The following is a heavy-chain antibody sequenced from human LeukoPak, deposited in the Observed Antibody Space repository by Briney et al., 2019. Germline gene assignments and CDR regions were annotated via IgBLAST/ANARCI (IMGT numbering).Heavy chain of an antibody. V-gene: IGHV3-33*08. CDR1: GFTFSSYG. CDR2: IWYGGSNK. Sequence: PGRSLRLSCAASGFTFSSYGMHWVRQAPGKGLEWVAVIWYGGSNKYYADSVKGRFTISRDNSKNTLYLQMNSLRSEDTAVYYCATQAQGEWLLRNLDYWGQGTLVTVSS. D-gene: IGHD3-3*01. J-gene: IGHJ4*02. CDR3: ATQAQGEWLLRNLDY.